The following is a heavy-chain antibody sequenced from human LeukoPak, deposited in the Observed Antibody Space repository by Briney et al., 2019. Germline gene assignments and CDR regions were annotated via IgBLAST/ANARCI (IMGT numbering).Heavy chain of an antibody. V-gene: IGHV3-23*01. CDR1: GFIFSKYT. CDR2: IGGSGGKT. D-gene: IGHD3-22*01. Sequence: GGSLRLSCAASGFIFSKYTMSWVRQAPGKGLEWVSAIGGSGGKTFYAESVKGRFTISRDISKNTLFLQMDSLRAEDTAIYYCAKTNYFDSSGDKPYTTHFDYWGQGTLVTVSS. CDR3: AKTNYFDSSGDKPYTTHFDY. J-gene: IGHJ4*02.